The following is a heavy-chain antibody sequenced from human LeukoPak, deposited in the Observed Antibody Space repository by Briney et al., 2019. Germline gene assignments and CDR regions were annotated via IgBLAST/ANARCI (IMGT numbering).Heavy chain of an antibody. D-gene: IGHD3-9*01. CDR1: GYTFTSYG. V-gene: IGHV1-24*01. J-gene: IGHJ4*02. CDR2: FDPGSGEI. Sequence: ASVKVSCKASGYTFTSYGISWVRQAPGQGLEWMGGFDPGSGEIIYEQKFQDRVTMTEDTSTDTAYMELSSLRSEDTAPYYCATGTHYDLLPFWGQGTLVTVSS. CDR3: ATGTHYDLLPF.